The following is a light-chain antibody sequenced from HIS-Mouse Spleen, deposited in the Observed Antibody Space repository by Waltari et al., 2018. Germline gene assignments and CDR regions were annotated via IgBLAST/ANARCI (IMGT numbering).Light chain of an antibody. CDR2: DGS. J-gene: IGLJ3*02. CDR3: SSYTSSSTRV. Sequence: CTGTSSYVGGYNYVSWYQQHPGKAPKLMIYDGSNRPSGVSNRCSGSKSGNTASRTSSGLQAEDEADYYCSSYTSSSTRVFGGGTKLTVL. V-gene: IGLV2-14*03. CDR1: SSYVGGYNY.